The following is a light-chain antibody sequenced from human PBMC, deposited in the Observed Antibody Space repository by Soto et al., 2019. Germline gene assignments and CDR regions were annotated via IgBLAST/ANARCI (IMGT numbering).Light chain of an antibody. CDR1: QNITRY. J-gene: IGKJ2*01. CDR2: AAS. Sequence: DIQMTQSPSSLSVSVGDRVTITCRASQNITRYLNWYQQKPGTAPKLLVYAASSLQSGVPSRFSGSGSGTDFTLTISSLQHEDFATYYCQQSDSYFYTLGQGTKLEIK. V-gene: IGKV1-39*01. CDR3: QQSDSYFYT.